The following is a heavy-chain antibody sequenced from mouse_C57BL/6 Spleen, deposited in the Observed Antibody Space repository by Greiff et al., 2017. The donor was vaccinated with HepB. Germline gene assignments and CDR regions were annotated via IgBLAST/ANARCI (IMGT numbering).Heavy chain of an antibody. Sequence: QVQLQQSGAELARPGASVKMSCKASGYTFTSYTMHWVKERPGQGLEWIGYINPSSGYTKYNQKFKDKATLTADKSSSTAYMQLSSLTSEDSAVYYCARQDYDVYAMDYWGQGTSVTVSS. CDR3: ARQDYDVYAMDY. V-gene: IGHV1-4*01. CDR1: GYTFTSYT. J-gene: IGHJ4*01. CDR2: INPSSGYT. D-gene: IGHD2-4*01.